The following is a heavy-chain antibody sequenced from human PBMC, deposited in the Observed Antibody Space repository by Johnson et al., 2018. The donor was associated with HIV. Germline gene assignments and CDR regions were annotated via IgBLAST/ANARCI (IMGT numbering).Heavy chain of an antibody. CDR3: ARDGRGEQLVDQGDAFDI. CDR1: GFNFDDYG. CDR2: INWNGGST. Sequence: VQLVESGGGVVRLGGSLRVSCTASGFNFDDYGMSWVRQAPGKGLEWVSGINWNGGSTAYGDSVKGRFTISRDNAKNSLYLQMNSLRAEDTALYFCARDGRGEQLVDQGDAFDIWGQGTMVIVSS. D-gene: IGHD6-6*01. V-gene: IGHV3-20*04. J-gene: IGHJ3*02.